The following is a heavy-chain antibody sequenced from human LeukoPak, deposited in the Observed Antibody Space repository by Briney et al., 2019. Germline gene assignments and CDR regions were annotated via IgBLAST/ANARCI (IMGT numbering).Heavy chain of an antibody. J-gene: IGHJ3*02. CDR1: GFTVSSNY. V-gene: IGHV3-66*01. CDR3: ARDGRWLQLAPDAFDI. Sequence: GSLRLSCAASGFTVSSNYMTWVRQAPGKGLEWVSLIYSGDSTYYAGSVKGRFTMSRDNSKNTLYLQMNSLRVEDTAVYYCARDGRWLQLAPDAFDIWGQGTMVTDSS. CDR2: IYSGDST. D-gene: IGHD5-24*01.